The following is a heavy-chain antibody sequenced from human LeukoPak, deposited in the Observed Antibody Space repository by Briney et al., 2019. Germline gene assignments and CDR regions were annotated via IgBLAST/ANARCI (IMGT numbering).Heavy chain of an antibody. Sequence: SETLSLTCTVSGGSISSGTYYWGWIRQPPGKGLEWIGTIYHSGSTYYNPSLKSRVTISVDTSKNQFSLKLSSVTAADTAVYYCAREALLYAFDIWGQGTMVTVSS. D-gene: IGHD3-10*01. CDR2: IYHSGST. CDR1: GGSISSGTYY. J-gene: IGHJ3*02. CDR3: AREALLYAFDI. V-gene: IGHV4-39*07.